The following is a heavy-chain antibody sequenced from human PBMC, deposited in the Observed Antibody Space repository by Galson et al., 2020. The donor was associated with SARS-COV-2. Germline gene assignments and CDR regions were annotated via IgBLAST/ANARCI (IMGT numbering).Heavy chain of an antibody. V-gene: IGHV1-2*04. CDR2: INPNSGGT. J-gene: IGHJ6*03. CDR3: ARESSSRDGDYYYYMDV. CDR1: GYTFTGYY. D-gene: IGHD2-2*01. Sequence: ASVKVSYKASGYTFTGYYMHWVRQAPAQGLEWMGWINPNSGGTNYAQKFQGWVTMTRDTSISTAYMELSRLRSDDTAVHYCARESSSRDGDYYYYMDVWGKGTTVTVSS.